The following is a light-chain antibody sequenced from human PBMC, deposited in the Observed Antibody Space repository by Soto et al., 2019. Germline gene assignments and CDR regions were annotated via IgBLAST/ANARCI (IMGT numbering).Light chain of an antibody. CDR2: ATS. CDR1: QDIRSY. CDR3: QQGYTPRLT. Sequence: DIQMTQSPPSLSASVGDIVTITCRAGQDIRSYLNWYQQKPGKAPQLLIYATSFLPIGVPSRFSASGSGKDFSLVITELHLEDAANYYCQQGYTPRLTSGQGTKVEI. V-gene: IGKV1-39*01. J-gene: IGKJ1*01.